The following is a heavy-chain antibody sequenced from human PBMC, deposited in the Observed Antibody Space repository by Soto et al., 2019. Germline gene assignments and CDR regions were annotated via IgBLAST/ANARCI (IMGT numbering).Heavy chain of an antibody. D-gene: IGHD2-2*02. V-gene: IGHV1-69*13. CDR1: GGTFSSYA. CDR3: ARDGVPYCSSTSCYTGWFDP. Sequence: GASVKDSCKASGGTFSSYAISWVRQAPGQGLEWMGGIIPIFGTANYAQKFQGRVTITADESTSTAYMELSSLRSEDTAVYYCARDGVPYCSSTSCYTGWFDPWGQGTLVTVSS. CDR2: IIPIFGTA. J-gene: IGHJ5*02.